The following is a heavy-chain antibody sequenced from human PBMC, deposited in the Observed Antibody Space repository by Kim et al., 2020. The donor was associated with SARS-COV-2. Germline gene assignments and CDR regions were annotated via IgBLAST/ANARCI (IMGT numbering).Heavy chain of an antibody. V-gene: IGHV4-4*07. CDR3: ARDRHYYDSSGYYSDI. CDR2: IYTSGST. J-gene: IGHJ3*02. Sequence: SETLSLTCTVSGGSISSYYWSWIRQPAGKGLEWIGRIYTSGSTNYNPSLKSRVTMSVDTSKNQFSLKLSSVTAADTAVYYCARDRHYYDSSGYYSDIWGQGTMVTVSS. D-gene: IGHD3-22*01. CDR1: GGSISSYY.